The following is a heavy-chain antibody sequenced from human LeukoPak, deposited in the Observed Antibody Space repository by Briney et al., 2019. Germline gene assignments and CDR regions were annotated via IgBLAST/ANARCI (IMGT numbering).Heavy chain of an antibody. CDR3: ARGYYDFWSGYYTDFDY. J-gene: IGHJ4*02. Sequence: PGGSLRLSCAASGFTFSSYSMNWVRQAPGKGLEWVSYISSSSSTIYYADSVKGRFTISRDNAKNSLYLQMNSLRAEDTAAYYCARGYYDFWSGYYTDFDYWGQGTLVTVSS. D-gene: IGHD3-3*01. CDR2: ISSSSSTI. CDR1: GFTFSSYS. V-gene: IGHV3-48*01.